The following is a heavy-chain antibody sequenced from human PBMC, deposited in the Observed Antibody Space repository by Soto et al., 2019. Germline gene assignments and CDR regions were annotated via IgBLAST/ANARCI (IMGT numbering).Heavy chain of an antibody. V-gene: IGHV3-23*01. D-gene: IGHD2-2*01. CDR1: GFTFNSYA. Sequence: VGSLRLSCAASGFTFNSYAMNWVRQAPGKGLAWVAAIGTDGNTYYANSVKGRFTISRDNSRTTLYLQMNSLRVEDTALYYCVRKYPGTRPFDYWGQGTLVTVSS. CDR3: VRKYPGTRPFDY. CDR2: IGTDGNT. J-gene: IGHJ4*01.